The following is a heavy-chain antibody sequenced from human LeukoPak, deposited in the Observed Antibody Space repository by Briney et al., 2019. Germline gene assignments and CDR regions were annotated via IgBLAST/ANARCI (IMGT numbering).Heavy chain of an antibody. D-gene: IGHD2-15*01. J-gene: IGHJ3*01. CDR3: ARAGYCTGGSGYSGVYAFDV. CDR1: GYTFTSYS. Sequence: ASVKVSCKASGYTFTSYSFHWVRQAPGQGLEWMGWIDPNSGVTNYIQKFQGWVTMTRDTSLSTAYMDLSSLKSDDTAVYYCARAGYCTGGSGYSGVYAFDVWGQGTMVTVSS. V-gene: IGHV1-2*04. CDR2: IDPNSGVT.